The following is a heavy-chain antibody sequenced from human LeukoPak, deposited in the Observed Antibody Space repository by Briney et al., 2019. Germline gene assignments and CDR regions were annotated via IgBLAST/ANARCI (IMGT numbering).Heavy chain of an antibody. CDR3: AKDRAYYYGSGTDY. Sequence: GGSLRLSCAASGFTVSSNYMNWVRQAPGKGLEWVSTISGSGGSTYYADSVKGRFTISKDNSKNTLYLQMNSLRAEDTAVYYCAKDRAYYYGSGTDYWGQGTLVTVSS. V-gene: IGHV3-23*01. J-gene: IGHJ4*02. CDR2: ISGSGGST. CDR1: GFTVSSNY. D-gene: IGHD3-10*01.